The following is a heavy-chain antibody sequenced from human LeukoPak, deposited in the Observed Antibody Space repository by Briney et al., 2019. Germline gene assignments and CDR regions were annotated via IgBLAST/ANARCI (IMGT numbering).Heavy chain of an antibody. Sequence: SETLSLTCTVSGGSISSYYWSWIRQPPGKGLEWIGYIHYSGSTNYNPSLKSRVPISVDTSKNQFSLKLHSLAAATPPVFYGPRAGRLGYCTNGVCRGAFDIWGQGTMVTVSS. V-gene: IGHV4-59*01. CDR3: PRAGRLGYCTNGVCRGAFDI. CDR1: GGSISSYY. CDR2: IHYSGST. D-gene: IGHD2-8*01. J-gene: IGHJ3*02.